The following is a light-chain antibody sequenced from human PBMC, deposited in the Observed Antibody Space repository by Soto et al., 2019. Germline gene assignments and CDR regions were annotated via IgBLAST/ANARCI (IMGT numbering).Light chain of an antibody. CDR3: SLYAGTNSVV. CDR2: EVS. Sequence: QSALTQPPSASGSPGQSFAISCTGTSSDIGAYKFVSWYQQHPGKAPKLIIYEVSIRPSGVPDRFSGSKSGNTASLTVSGLLAEDEADYYCSLYAGTNSVVFGGGTKVTVL. CDR1: SSDIGAYKF. V-gene: IGLV2-8*01. J-gene: IGLJ2*01.